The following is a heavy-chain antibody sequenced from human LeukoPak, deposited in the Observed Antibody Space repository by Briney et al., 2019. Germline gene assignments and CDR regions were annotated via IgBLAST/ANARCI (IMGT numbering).Heavy chain of an antibody. Sequence: PGGSLRLSCSASGFIFSSYWMSWVRQAPGKGLEWLAYIKQDGSQKDYVDSVKGRFTISRDNAKNSLYVQMNSLRVEDTAIYYCARVYEGIAGYTYGRHLDYWGQGTLVTVSS. CDR3: ARVYEGIAGYTYGRHLDY. J-gene: IGHJ4*02. CDR1: GFIFSSYW. CDR2: IKQDGSQK. V-gene: IGHV3-7*01. D-gene: IGHD5-18*01.